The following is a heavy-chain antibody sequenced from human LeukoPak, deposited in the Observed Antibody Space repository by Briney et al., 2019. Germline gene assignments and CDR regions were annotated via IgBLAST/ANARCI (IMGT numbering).Heavy chain of an antibody. V-gene: IGHV3-30*19. CDR1: GLTFSNHG. CDR3: ARERQQLVMVYYYGMDV. J-gene: IGHJ6*02. CDR2: ISYDGSNK. D-gene: IGHD6-13*01. Sequence: PGGSLRLSCAASGLTFSNHGMHWVRQAPGKGLEWVAVISYDGSNKYYADSVKGRFTISRDNSKNTLYLQMNSLRAEDTAVYYCARERQQLVMVYYYGMDVWGQGTTVTVSS.